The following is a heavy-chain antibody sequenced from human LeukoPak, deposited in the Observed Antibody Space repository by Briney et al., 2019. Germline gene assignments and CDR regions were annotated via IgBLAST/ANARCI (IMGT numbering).Heavy chain of an antibody. D-gene: IGHD3-10*01. CDR2: MNPNSGNT. V-gene: IGHV1-8*03. Sequence: ASVKVSCKASGYTFTSYGINWVRQATGQGLEWMGWMNPNSGNTGYAQKFQGRVTITRNTSISTAYMELSSLRSEDTAVYYCAAEGWFGDLFKDYWGQGTLVTVSS. J-gene: IGHJ4*02. CDR3: AAEGWFGDLFKDY. CDR1: GYTFTSYG.